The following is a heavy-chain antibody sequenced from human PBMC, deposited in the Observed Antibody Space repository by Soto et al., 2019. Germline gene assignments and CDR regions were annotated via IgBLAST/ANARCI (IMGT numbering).Heavy chain of an antibody. V-gene: IGHV3-23*01. CDR3: APHVSCSGGSCQYDAFAI. J-gene: IGHJ3*02. CDR1: GFTVSSHA. D-gene: IGHD2-15*01. Sequence: EVQVLESGGGLVQPGGSLRLSCEGSGFTVSSHAMTWIRQAPGKGPEWVSTVTADGGTYYADSVKGRFAMSRDTSENTLYLPMNSLGAEDTAGYYCAPHVSCSGGSCQYDAFAIRGQGTMVTVSS. CDR2: VTADGGT.